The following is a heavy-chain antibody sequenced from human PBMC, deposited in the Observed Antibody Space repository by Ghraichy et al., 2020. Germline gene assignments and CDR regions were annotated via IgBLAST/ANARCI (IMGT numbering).Heavy chain of an antibody. V-gene: IGHV3-30*18. CDR3: AKDQVDIVVVPAALSWGYGMDV. CDR2: ISYDGSNK. D-gene: IGHD2-2*03. Sequence: GGSLRLSCAASGFTFSSYGMHWVRQAPGKGLEWVAVISYDGSNKYYADSVKGRFTISRDNSKNTLYLQMNSLRAEDTAVYYCAKDQVDIVVVPAALSWGYGMDVWGQGTTVTVSS. CDR1: GFTFSSYG. J-gene: IGHJ6*02.